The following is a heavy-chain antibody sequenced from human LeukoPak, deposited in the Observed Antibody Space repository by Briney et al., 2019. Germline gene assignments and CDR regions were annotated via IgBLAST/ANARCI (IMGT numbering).Heavy chain of an antibody. CDR3: TTDLGAAGDFDY. D-gene: IGHD6-13*01. Sequence: PGGSLRLSCAASGFTFSNAWMSWVRQAPGKGLEWVGRIKSKTVGGSTDYAAPVKGSLTISRDDSKNTLYLQMNSLKTEDTAVYYCTTDLGAAGDFDYWGQGTLVTVSS. V-gene: IGHV3-15*01. CDR1: GFTFSNAW. J-gene: IGHJ4*02. CDR2: IKSKTVGGST.